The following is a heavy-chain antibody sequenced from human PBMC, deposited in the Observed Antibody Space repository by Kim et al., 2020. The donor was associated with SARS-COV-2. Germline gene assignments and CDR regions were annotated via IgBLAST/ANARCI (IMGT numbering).Heavy chain of an antibody. CDR3: ASETTGIVADGPYYYYAMDV. CDR2: IIPVLRKT. D-gene: IGHD6-13*01. Sequence: SVKVSCKASGGSSNSYIISWVRQVPGQGLEWVGGIIPVLRKTNYAQKFQGRVTITADDSTNTADMELNSLRFEDTAIYYCASETTGIVADGPYYYYAMDVWGQGTTVTVSS. J-gene: IGHJ6*02. CDR1: GGSSNSYI. V-gene: IGHV1-69*13.